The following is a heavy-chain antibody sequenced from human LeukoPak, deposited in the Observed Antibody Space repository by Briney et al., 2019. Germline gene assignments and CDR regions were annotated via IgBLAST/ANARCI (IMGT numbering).Heavy chain of an antibody. CDR1: GGSISSGDYY. V-gene: IGHV4-30-4*01. CDR3: ARGLAYYDSSGYYYFDH. Sequence: SQTLSLTCTVSGGSISSGDYYWSWIRQPPGKGLEWIGYIYYSGSTYYNPSLKSRVTISVDTSKNQFSLKLSSVTAADTAVYYCARGLAYYDSSGYYYFDHWGQGTLVTVSS. J-gene: IGHJ4*02. D-gene: IGHD3-22*01. CDR2: IYYSGST.